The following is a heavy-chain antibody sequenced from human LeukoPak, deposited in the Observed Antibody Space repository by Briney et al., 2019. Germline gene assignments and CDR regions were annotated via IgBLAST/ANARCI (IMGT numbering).Heavy chain of an antibody. CDR1: GFTFSSYS. CDR3: ARDFSATGYFDY. Sequence: GGSLRLSCAASGFTFSSYSMNWVRQAPGKGLEWVSSISSSSSYIYYADSVKGRFTISRDNAKNSLYLQMNSLRAEDTAVYYCARDFSATGYFDYWGQGTLVTVSS. CDR2: ISSSSSYI. D-gene: IGHD1-26*01. V-gene: IGHV3-21*01. J-gene: IGHJ4*02.